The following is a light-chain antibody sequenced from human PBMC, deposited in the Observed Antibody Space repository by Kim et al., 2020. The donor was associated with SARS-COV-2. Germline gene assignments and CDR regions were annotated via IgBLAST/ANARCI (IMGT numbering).Light chain of an antibody. CDR3: EQRSSWPLT. J-gene: IGKJ4*01. CDR1: QSVGTF. Sequence: WSPGERATLSGRVSQSVGTFLAWYQQKPGQAPRLLIYDASNRATGTPARFSGSGSGTDFTLTISSLEPEDFALYYCEQRSSWPLTFGGGTKVDIK. CDR2: DAS. V-gene: IGKV3-11*01.